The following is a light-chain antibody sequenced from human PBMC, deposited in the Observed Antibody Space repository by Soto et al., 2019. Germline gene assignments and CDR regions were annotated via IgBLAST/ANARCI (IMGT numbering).Light chain of an antibody. Sequence: QSALTQPPSASGSPGQSVTISCTGTSSDVGGYNYVSWYQQHPGKAPKLMIYEVSKRPSGVPDRFSGSKSGNTASLTVSGLQAEDEADYYCSSYAGPQRVFGGGTKL. CDR3: SSYAGPQRV. CDR2: EVS. V-gene: IGLV2-8*01. J-gene: IGLJ2*01. CDR1: SSDVGGYNY.